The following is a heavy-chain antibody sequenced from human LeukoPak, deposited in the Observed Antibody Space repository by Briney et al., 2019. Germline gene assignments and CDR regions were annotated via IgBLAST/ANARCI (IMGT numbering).Heavy chain of an antibody. D-gene: IGHD3-10*01. J-gene: IGHJ4*02. CDR3: ARVGVRGVIIIDY. CDR1: GYSFTSYW. Sequence: GESLKISCKGSGYSFTSYWIAWVRQMPGKGLEWMGIIYPGDSDTRYSPSFQGQVTISADKSISTAHLQWSSLKASDTAMYYCARVGVRGVIIIDYWGQGTLSPSPQ. V-gene: IGHV5-51*01. CDR2: IYPGDSDT.